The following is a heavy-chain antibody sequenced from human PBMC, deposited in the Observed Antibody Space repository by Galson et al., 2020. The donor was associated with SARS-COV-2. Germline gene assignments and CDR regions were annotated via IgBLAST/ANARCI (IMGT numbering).Heavy chain of an antibody. CDR2: ISSSTSDI. J-gene: IGHJ4*02. Sequence: GGSLRLSCAASGFTFSTHSMTWVRQAPGRGLEWLSYISSSTSDIYYADSVKGRFTISRDNAKNSLYLQMSSLRAEDTAVYYCVSPRGFWGQGTLVTVSS. CDR1: GFTFSTHS. D-gene: IGHD3-10*01. V-gene: IGHV3-21*05. CDR3: VSPRGF.